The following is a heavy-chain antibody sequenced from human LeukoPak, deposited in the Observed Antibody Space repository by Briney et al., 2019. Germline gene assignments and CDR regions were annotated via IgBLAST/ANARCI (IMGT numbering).Heavy chain of an antibody. Sequence: PSETLSLTRTVSGGSISSSNYYWDWIRQPPGKGLEWIGSIYYSGSTYYNPSLQSRVTILVDTSKNQFSLKLSSVTAAGTAVYYCARLYYYEYFDYWGQGTLVTVSS. D-gene: IGHD3-10*01. CDR3: ARLYYYEYFDY. J-gene: IGHJ4*02. CDR2: IYYSGST. CDR1: GGSISSSNYY. V-gene: IGHV4-39*07.